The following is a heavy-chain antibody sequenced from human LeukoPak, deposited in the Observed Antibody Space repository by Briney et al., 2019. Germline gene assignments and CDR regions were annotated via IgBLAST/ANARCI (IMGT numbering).Heavy chain of an antibody. CDR3: IRDFRSADL. CDR1: GFTFSNYW. V-gene: IGHV3-74*01. J-gene: IGHJ5*02. CDR2: IYVDGRTT. Sequence: GGSLRLSCVASGFTFSNYWMHWVRQPPGKGLVWVSRIYVDGRTTNYADSVKGRFTISRDNAKDTVYLEMNSLSVEDTATYYCIRDFRSADLWGQGSLVTVTS.